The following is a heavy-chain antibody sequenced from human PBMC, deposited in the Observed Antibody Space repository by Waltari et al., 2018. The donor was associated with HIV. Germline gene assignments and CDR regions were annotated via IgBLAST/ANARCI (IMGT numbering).Heavy chain of an antibody. CDR1: GFSFTSYY. CDR3: ARGESVSVSNSPPGYRFDF. J-gene: IGHJ4*02. D-gene: IGHD2-15*01. CDR2: IHTIRGST. Sequence: QGQSVQSAAELMRPGTSVEFSCTATGFSFTSYYLHWVRQAPGQGLQWMRGIHTIRGSTTVPLPFQGRITMTRDTSSGAVYKELRGLKSNDSALYYCARGESVSVSNSPPGYRFDFLGQGTLITVSS. V-gene: IGHV1-2*02.